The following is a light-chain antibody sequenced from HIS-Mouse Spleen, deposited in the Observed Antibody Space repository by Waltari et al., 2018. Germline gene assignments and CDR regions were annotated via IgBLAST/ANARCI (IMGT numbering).Light chain of an antibody. V-gene: IGLV2-23*01. Sequence: QSALTQPASVSGSPGQSITISCTGTSSAVGSYNLVSWYQQHPGQAPKLMIYEGSKRPSGVSNRFACSKSGNTASLTISGLQAEDEADYYCCSYAGSSTWVFGGGTKLTVL. CDR1: SSAVGSYNL. CDR3: CSYAGSSTWV. J-gene: IGLJ3*02. CDR2: EGS.